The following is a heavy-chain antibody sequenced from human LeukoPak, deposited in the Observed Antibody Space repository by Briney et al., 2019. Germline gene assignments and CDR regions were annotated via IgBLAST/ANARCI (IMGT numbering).Heavy chain of an antibody. CDR1: GFTFSSSS. CDR2: ISSSSTTI. D-gene: IGHD1-26*01. CDR3: AKVGGRFGLACMDV. Sequence: GGSLRLSCAASGFTFSSSSMNWVRQAPGKGLEWVSYISSSSTTIYYADSVKGRFTISRDNAKNSLFLQMNSLRAEDTAVYYCAKVGGRFGLACMDVWGQGTTVTVSS. J-gene: IGHJ6*02. V-gene: IGHV3-48*04.